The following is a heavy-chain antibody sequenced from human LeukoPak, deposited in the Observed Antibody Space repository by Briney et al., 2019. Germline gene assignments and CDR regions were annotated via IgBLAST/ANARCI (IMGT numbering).Heavy chain of an antibody. V-gene: IGHV3-66*01. J-gene: IGHJ4*02. Sequence: TGGSLRPSCAASGFTVSSNYMSWVRQAPGKGLEWVSVIYSGGSTYYADSVKGRFTISRDNSKNTLYLQMNSLRAEDTAVYYCASLVGAFYFDYWGQGTLVTVSS. D-gene: IGHD1-26*01. CDR1: GFTVSSNY. CDR2: IYSGGST. CDR3: ASLVGAFYFDY.